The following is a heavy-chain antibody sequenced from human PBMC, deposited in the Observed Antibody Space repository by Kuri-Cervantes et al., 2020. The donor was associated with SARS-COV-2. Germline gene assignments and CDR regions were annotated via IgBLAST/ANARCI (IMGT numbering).Heavy chain of an antibody. Sequence: GGSLRLSCAASGFTFSSYSMNWVRQAPGKGLEWVSSISSSSSYIYYADSVKGRFTISRDNAKNSLYLQMNSLRAEDMALYYCAKGLIASSTRYDAFDIWGQGTMVTVSS. CDR3: AKGLIASSTRYDAFDI. J-gene: IGHJ3*02. CDR2: ISSSSSYI. D-gene: IGHD2-2*01. V-gene: IGHV3-21*04. CDR1: GFTFSSYS.